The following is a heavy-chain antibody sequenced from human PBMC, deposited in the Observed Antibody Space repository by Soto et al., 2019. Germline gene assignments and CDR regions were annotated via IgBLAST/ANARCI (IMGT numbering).Heavy chain of an antibody. CDR3: ARAVVVPAASYYYMDV. CDR2: ISYDGSEK. V-gene: IGHV3-30*03. J-gene: IGHJ6*03. Sequence: GGSLRLSCAASGFTFSSYGMHWVRQAPGKGLEWVAVISYDGSEKYYVDSVKGRFTISRNNDNYSLYLQMNCLRAEDTAVYYCARAVVVPAASYYYMDVWGKGTTVTVSS. D-gene: IGHD2-2*01. CDR1: GFTFSSYG.